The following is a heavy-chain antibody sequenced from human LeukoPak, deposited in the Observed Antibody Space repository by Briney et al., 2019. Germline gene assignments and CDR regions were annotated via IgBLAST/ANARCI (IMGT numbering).Heavy chain of an antibody. V-gene: IGHV1-8*01. CDR1: GYTFTSYD. J-gene: IGHJ6*03. Sequence: ASVNVSCKASGYTFTSYDINCVRQATGQGLEWMGWMNPNSGNTGYAQKFQGRVTMTRNTSISTAYMELSSLRSEDTAVYYCARALYSSSWFYYYNYYIDVLGKGTTVTVSS. CDR3: ARALYSSSWFYYYNYYIDV. CDR2: MNPNSGNT. D-gene: IGHD6-13*01.